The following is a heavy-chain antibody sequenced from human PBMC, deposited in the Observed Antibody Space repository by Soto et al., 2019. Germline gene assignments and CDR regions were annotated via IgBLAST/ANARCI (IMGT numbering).Heavy chain of an antibody. J-gene: IGHJ6*02. Sequence: GGSLRLSCAASGFTFSSFAMHWVRQAPGKGLEWVALISYDGSNKYYADSVRGRFIISRDNSKNTLYLQMNSLRAEDTAVYYCARMGYTTHYYYYAMDVWGQGTTVTVSS. CDR3: ARMGYTTHYYYYAMDV. CDR1: GFTFSSFA. D-gene: IGHD6-13*01. V-gene: IGHV3-30-3*01. CDR2: ISYDGSNK.